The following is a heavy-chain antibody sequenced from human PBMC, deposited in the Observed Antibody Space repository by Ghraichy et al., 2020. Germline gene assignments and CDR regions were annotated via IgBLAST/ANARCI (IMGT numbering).Heavy chain of an antibody. CDR3: ATSGSWQWLGHDY. D-gene: IGHD6-19*01. V-gene: IGHV3-7*03. J-gene: IGHJ4*02. CDR2: IKQDGSEK. Sequence: GGSLRLSCAASGFTFSSYWMSWVRQAPGKGLEWVANIKQDGSEKYYVDSVKGRFTISRDNAKNSLYLQMNSLRAEDTAVYYCATSGSWQWLGHDYWGQGTLVTVSS. CDR1: GFTFSSYW.